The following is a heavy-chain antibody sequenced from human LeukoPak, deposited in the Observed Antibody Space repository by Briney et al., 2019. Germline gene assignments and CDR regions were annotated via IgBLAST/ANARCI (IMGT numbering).Heavy chain of an antibody. Sequence: GASVKVSCKASGYTFTSYAMHWVRQAPGQRLEWMGWINAGNGNTKYSQEFQGRVTITRDTSASTAYMELSSLRSEDMAVYYCARDTTTQPITMVRGVTANAFDIWGQGTMVTVSS. J-gene: IGHJ3*02. V-gene: IGHV1-3*03. CDR1: GYTFTSYA. CDR2: INAGNGNT. D-gene: IGHD3-10*01. CDR3: ARDTTTQPITMVRGVTANAFDI.